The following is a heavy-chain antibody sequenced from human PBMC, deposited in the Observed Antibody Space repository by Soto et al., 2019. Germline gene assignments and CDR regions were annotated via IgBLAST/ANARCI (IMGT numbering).Heavy chain of an antibody. D-gene: IGHD3-9*01. CDR1: GFTFSSYA. CDR3: AKGSRDILTGYHFGLFDY. CDR2: ISGSGGST. V-gene: IGHV3-23*01. J-gene: IGHJ4*02. Sequence: EVQLLGSGGGLVQPGGSLRLSCAASGFTFSSYAMSWVRQAPGKGLEWVSAISGSGGSTYYADSVKGRFTISRDNSKNTLYLQMNSLRAEDTAVYYCAKGSRDILTGYHFGLFDYWGQGTLVTVSS.